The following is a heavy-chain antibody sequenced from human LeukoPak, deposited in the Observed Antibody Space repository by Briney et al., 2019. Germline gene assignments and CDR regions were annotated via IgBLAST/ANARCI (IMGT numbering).Heavy chain of an antibody. CDR3: AKDRVAAAGTPFDY. CDR2: ISSNGGST. D-gene: IGHD6-13*01. J-gene: IGHJ4*02. Sequence: GGSLRLSCAASGFTFSSYAMHWVRQAPGKGLEYVSAISSNGGSTYYANSVKGRFTISRDNSKNTLYLQMNSLRAEDTAVYYCAKDRVAAAGTPFDYWGQGTLVTVSS. V-gene: IGHV3-64*01. CDR1: GFTFSSYA.